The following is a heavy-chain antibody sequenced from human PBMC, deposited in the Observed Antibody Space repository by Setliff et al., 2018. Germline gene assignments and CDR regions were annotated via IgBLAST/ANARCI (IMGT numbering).Heavy chain of an antibody. J-gene: IGHJ5*02. CDR1: GGSFSGYY. CDR3: ARGYAARVGFGNWFDP. D-gene: IGHD6-6*01. V-gene: IGHV4-34*01. CDR2: IHHSGGT. Sequence: SETLSLTCAVSGGSFSGYYWSWIRQRPGKGLEWIGEIHHSGGTSYNPSLKSRVTISIDTSKNQFSLNLNSVTAADTAVYFCARGYAARVGFGNWFDPWGQGTLVTVSS.